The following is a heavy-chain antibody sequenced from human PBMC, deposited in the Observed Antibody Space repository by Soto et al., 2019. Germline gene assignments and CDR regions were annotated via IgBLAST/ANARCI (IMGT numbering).Heavy chain of an antibody. Sequence: QVQLVQSGAEVKKPGSSVRVSCKASGDTFTFYSINWVRQAPGLGLEWMGRINPILSMSNYAQRFQGRVTMPADKSTSTAYMGLSSLRSEDAAMYYFPSSDGSGYRAFDYWGRGALVTVSS. CDR3: PSSDGSGYRAFDY. J-gene: IGHJ4*02. V-gene: IGHV1-69*02. CDR2: INPILSMS. D-gene: IGHD3-10*01. CDR1: GDTFTFYS.